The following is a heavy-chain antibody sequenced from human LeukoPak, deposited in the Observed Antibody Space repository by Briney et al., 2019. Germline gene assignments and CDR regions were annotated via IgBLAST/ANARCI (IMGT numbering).Heavy chain of an antibody. CDR3: ARDGAFENWFDP. Sequence: PGGSLRLSCAASGFTFSSYAMHWVRQAPGKGLEWVAVISYDGSNKYYADSVKGRFTISRDNSKNTLYLQMNSLRAEDTAVYYCARDGAFENWFDPWGQGTLVTGSS. CDR1: GFTFSSYA. CDR2: ISYDGSNK. J-gene: IGHJ5*02. D-gene: IGHD3-16*01. V-gene: IGHV3-30-3*01.